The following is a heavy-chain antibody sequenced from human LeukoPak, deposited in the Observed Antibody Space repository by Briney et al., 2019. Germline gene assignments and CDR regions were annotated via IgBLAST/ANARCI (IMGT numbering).Heavy chain of an antibody. CDR3: ASGGIYYGAAFDF. CDR1: GFTFSSYW. D-gene: IGHD1-26*01. V-gene: IGHV3-7*03. J-gene: IGHJ4*02. CDR2: IKQDGSEK. Sequence: GGSLRLSCAASGFTFSSYWMSWVRQAPGKGLEWVANIKQDGSEKYYVDSVKGRFTISRDNAKDSLHLQMNSLRAEDTAFYYCASGGIYYGAAFDFWGQGSLVTVSS.